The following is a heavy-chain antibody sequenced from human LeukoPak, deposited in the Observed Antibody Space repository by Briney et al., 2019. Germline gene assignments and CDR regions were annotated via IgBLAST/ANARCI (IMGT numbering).Heavy chain of an antibody. V-gene: IGHV4-31*11. CDR2: NYKTGTT. CDR3: ARSPTGYCSRTSCRYNWFDP. CDR1: GISVSNGAYY. Sequence: SETLSLTCAVSGISVSNGAYYWNWIRQDPGKDLEWIVHNYKTGTTQYNPSLESRVTISIDTWENQFSLKLTSVTVADTAVYYCARSPTGYCSRTSCRYNWFDPWGQGTLVTVSS. J-gene: IGHJ5*02. D-gene: IGHD2-2*01.